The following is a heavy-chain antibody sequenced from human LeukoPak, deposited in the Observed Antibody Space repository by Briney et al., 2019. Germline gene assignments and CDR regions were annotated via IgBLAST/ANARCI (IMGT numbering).Heavy chain of an antibody. CDR1: GFTFSSYE. J-gene: IGHJ4*02. CDR2: ISSSGNTI. CDR3: ASSSGVGVAGTQGLDY. D-gene: IGHD6-19*01. Sequence: PGGSLRLSCAASGFTFSSYEMNWVRQAPGKGLDWVSYISSSGNTIYYADSVKGRFTISRDNAKNSLYLQMNSLRAEDTAVYYCASSSGVGVAGTQGLDYWGQGTLVTVSS. V-gene: IGHV3-48*03.